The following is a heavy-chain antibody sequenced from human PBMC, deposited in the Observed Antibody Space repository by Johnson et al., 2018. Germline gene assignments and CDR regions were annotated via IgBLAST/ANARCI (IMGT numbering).Heavy chain of an antibody. J-gene: IGHJ6*02. V-gene: IGHV5-51*03. CDR3: ARLTHGMDV. Sequence: VQLVESGAEVKQPGESLKISCKGSGYSFTSYWIGWVRQMPGKGLEWMGIIYPGDSDTRSSPSFQGQVTISADKSNPTASLQWSSLKATDTAMYYCARLTHGMDVWGQGTTVTVSS. CDR1: GYSFTSYW. D-gene: IGHD1-14*01. CDR2: IYPGDSDT.